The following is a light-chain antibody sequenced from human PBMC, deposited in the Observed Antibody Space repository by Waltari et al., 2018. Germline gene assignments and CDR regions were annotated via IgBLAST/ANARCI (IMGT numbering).Light chain of an antibody. V-gene: IGKV3-11*01. CDR3: QQRNVWPNT. Sequence: EIVLTQSPATLSLSPGERATLSCRASQSVGSYLAWYHQKPGQAPRLLIYDASSRATGVPARFSGSGSGTEFTLTISSLEPEDFAVYYCQQRNVWPNTFGQGTKLEIK. CDR2: DAS. J-gene: IGKJ2*01. CDR1: QSVGSY.